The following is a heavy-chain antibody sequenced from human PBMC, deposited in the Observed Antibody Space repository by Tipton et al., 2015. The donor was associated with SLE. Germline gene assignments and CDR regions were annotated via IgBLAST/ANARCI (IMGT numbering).Heavy chain of an antibody. V-gene: IGHV4-59*01. CDR1: GVSISTYY. Sequence: LRLSCSVSGVSISTYYWSWIRQSPGKGLEWIGFFYFSGSSQYNPSLKSRVAISADTPNNQFSLELRSVTAADTAVYYCARHLGVIVAFEVWGQGTVLTVSS. CDR2: FYFSGSS. J-gene: IGHJ3*01. D-gene: IGHD3-10*01. CDR3: ARHLGVIVAFEV.